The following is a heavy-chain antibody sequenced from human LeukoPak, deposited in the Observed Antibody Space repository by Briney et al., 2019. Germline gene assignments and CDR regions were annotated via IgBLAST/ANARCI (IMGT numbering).Heavy chain of an antibody. CDR2: IIPIFGIA. CDR3: ARDSGSHSPYFDY. Sequence: SVKVSCKASGGTFSSYAISWVRQAPGQGLEWMGRIIPIFGIANYAQKFQGRVMITADKSTSTAYMELSSLRSEDTAVYYCARDSGSHSPYFDYWGQGTLVTVSS. CDR1: GGTFSSYA. V-gene: IGHV1-69*04. D-gene: IGHD1-26*01. J-gene: IGHJ4*02.